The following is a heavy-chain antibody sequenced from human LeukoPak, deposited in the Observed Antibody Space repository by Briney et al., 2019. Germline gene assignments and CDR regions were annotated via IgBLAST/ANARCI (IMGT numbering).Heavy chain of an antibody. V-gene: IGHV3-21*01. CDR1: GFTFSSYS. Sequence: GGSLRLSCAASGFTFSSYSMNWVRQAPGKGLEWVSSISSSSSYIYYADSVKGRFTISRDNAKNSLYLQMNSLRAEDTAVYYCARDFNPHYCSSTSCYGWGQGTLVTVSS. J-gene: IGHJ4*02. CDR3: ARDFNPHYCSSTSCYG. D-gene: IGHD2-2*01. CDR2: ISSSSSYI.